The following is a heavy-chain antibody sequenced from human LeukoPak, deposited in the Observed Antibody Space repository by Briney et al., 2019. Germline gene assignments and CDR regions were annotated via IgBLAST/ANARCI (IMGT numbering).Heavy chain of an antibody. D-gene: IGHD5-18*01. J-gene: IGHJ4*02. CDR2: IKRKTDGGAT. CDR1: GFTFSNAW. V-gene: IGHV3-15*01. Sequence: PGGSLRLSCAASGFTFSNAWMSWVREAPGKGLVWVGRIKRKTDGGATDYAAPVKGRFTISRDDSKNTLYLQMNSLKTEDTAVYYCTTDRGYSYGPSDYWGQGTLVTVSS. CDR3: TTDRGYSYGPSDY.